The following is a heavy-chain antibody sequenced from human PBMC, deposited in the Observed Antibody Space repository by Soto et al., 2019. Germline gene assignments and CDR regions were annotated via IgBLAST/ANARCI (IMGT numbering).Heavy chain of an antibody. Sequence: GGSLRLSCAASGFTFSSYAMYWVRQAPGKGLEYVSAINSNGGSTYYANSVKGRFTISRDNSKNTLYLQMGSLRAEDMAVYYCAKDGIAALYYHYYYYMDVWGKGTTVTVSS. CDR2: INSNGGST. CDR3: AKDGIAALYYHYYYYMDV. D-gene: IGHD6-6*01. J-gene: IGHJ6*03. CDR1: GFTFSSYA. V-gene: IGHV3-64*01.